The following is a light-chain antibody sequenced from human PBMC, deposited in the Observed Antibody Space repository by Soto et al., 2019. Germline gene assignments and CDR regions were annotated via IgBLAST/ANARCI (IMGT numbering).Light chain of an antibody. CDR3: HQYGSSPWT. CDR2: GAS. Sequence: EIVLTQSPGTLSLSPGERATLSCRASQSGFSFYLAWFQQKPGQAPRLLIYGASTRATGIPDRFSGSGSGTDFTLTISRLEPEDFAVYYCHQYGSSPWTLGQVTMVEIK. CDR1: QSGFSFY. V-gene: IGKV3-20*01. J-gene: IGKJ1*01.